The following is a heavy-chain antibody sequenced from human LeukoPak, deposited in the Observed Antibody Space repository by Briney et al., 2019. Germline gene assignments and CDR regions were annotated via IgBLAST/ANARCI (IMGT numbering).Heavy chain of an antibody. V-gene: IGHV3-21*01. CDR1: GFTFSSYS. CDR3: ARDSAGAFDI. Sequence: GGSLRLSCAASGFTFSSYSMNWVRQAPGKGLEWVSAISGSGGSTYYADSVKGRFTISRDNAKNSLYLQMNSLRAEDTAVYYCARDSAGAFDIWGQGTMVTVSS. D-gene: IGHD3-10*01. J-gene: IGHJ3*02. CDR2: ISGSGGST.